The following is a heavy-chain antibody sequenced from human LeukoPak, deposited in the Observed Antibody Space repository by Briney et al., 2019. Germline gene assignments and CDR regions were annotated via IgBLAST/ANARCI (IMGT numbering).Heavy chain of an antibody. D-gene: IGHD3-10*01. J-gene: IGHJ5*02. Sequence: GASVKVSSTASGYIFTDYYVHWVRQAPGQGFEWMGWFNPDNGGTKSVQKFQGRVTMTGDTSMRTAYMELSRLTFDDTAVYYCARDHVLLQWFGEGGFDPWGQGTLVTVSS. CDR1: GYIFTDYY. CDR3: ARDHVLLQWFGEGGFDP. CDR2: FNPDNGGT. V-gene: IGHV1-2*02.